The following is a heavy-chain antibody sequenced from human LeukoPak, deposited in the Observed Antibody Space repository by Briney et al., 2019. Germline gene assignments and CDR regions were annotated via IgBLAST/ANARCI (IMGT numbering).Heavy chain of an antibody. J-gene: IGHJ4*02. CDR1: GFIFSSYG. V-gene: IGHV3-30*02. D-gene: IGHD6-13*01. CDR2: IRNDGSNK. Sequence: GGSLRLSCAVSGFIFSSYGMHWVRQAPGKGLEWVAFIRNDGSNKYYADSVKGRFTISRDNSKNTLYLQMNSLRAEDTAVYYCAKPPYSSSWYGRLRYWGQGTLVTVSS. CDR3: AKPPYSSSWYGRLRY.